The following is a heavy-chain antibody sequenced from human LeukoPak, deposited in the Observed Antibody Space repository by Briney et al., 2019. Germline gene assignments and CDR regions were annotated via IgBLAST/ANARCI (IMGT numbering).Heavy chain of an antibody. Sequence: ASVKVSCKASGYTFTSYYMHWVRQAPGQGLEWMGIINPSGGSTSYAQKFQGRVTMTRDTSTSTVYMELSSLRSEDTAVYYCAREGIAVAGGLEYFQHWGQGTLVTVSS. CDR2: INPSGGST. CDR3: AREGIAVAGGLEYFQH. CDR1: GYTFTSYY. J-gene: IGHJ1*01. V-gene: IGHV1-46*01. D-gene: IGHD6-19*01.